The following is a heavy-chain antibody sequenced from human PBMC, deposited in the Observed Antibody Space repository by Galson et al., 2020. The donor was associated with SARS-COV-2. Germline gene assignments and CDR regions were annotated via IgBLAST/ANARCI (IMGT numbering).Heavy chain of an antibody. CDR2: IKQDGSEK. CDR3: ARDGVARGSGSYSTDYYYYYGMDV. Sequence: GGSLRLSCAASGFTFSSYWMSWVRQAPGKGLEWVANIKQDGSEKYYVDSVKGRFTISRDNAKNSLYLQMNSLRAEDTAVYYCARDGVARGSGSYSTDYYYYYGMDVWGQGTTVTVSS. CDR1: GFTFSSYW. D-gene: IGHD3-10*01. V-gene: IGHV3-7*01. J-gene: IGHJ6*02.